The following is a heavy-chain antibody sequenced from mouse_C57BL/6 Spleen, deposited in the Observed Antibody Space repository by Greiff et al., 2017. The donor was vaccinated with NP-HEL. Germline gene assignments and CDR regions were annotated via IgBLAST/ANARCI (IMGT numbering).Heavy chain of an antibody. CDR3: ARGAPGTDYAMDY. CDR2: INPNNGGT. CDR1: GYTFTDYY. Sequence: EVQLQQSGPELVKPGASVKISCKASGYTFTDYYMNWVKQSHGKSLEWIGDINPNNGGTSYNQKFKGKATLTVDKSSSTAYMELRSLTSEDSAVYYCARGAPGTDYAMDYWGQGTSVTVSS. V-gene: IGHV1-26*01. D-gene: IGHD4-1*01. J-gene: IGHJ4*01.